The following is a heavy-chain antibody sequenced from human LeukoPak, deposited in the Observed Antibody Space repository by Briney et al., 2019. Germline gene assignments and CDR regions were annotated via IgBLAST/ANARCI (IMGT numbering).Heavy chain of an antibody. D-gene: IGHD2-2*01. V-gene: IGHV3-30*02. CDR2: IRYDGSNK. CDR3: AKDFSGWDCSSTSCDY. J-gene: IGHJ4*02. CDR1: GFTFSSYG. Sequence: GGSLRLSCAASGFTFSSYGMHWVRQAPGKGLEWVAFIRYDGSNKYYADSVKGRFTISRDNSKNTLYLQMNSLRAEDTAVYYCAKDFSGWDCSSTSCDYWGQGTLATVSS.